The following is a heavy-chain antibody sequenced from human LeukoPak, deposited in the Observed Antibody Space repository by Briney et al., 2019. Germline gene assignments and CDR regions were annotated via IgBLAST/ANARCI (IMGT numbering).Heavy chain of an antibody. CDR2: ISYDGSDK. CDR1: GFAFSSYD. V-gene: IGHV3-30*03. Sequence: GRSLRLSCAASGFAFSSYDMHWVRQATGKGLEWVAVISYDGSDKYYVDSVKGRFTISRDNSKNTLYLQMNSLKAEDAAVYYCARVLSGSYDNYFDYWGQGTLVTVSS. CDR3: ARVLSGSYDNYFDY. D-gene: IGHD1-26*01. J-gene: IGHJ4*02.